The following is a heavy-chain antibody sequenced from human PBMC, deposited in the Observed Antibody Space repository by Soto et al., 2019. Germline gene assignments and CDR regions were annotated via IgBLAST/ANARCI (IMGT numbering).Heavy chain of an antibody. V-gene: IGHV3-23*01. CDR3: AKATYYYDSSGYQYYFDY. CDR1: GFTFRSYA. Sequence: GGSLRLSCAASGFTFRSYAMSWVRQAPGKGLEWVSAISGSGGSTYYADSVKGRFTISRDNSKNTLYLQMNSLRAEDTAVYYCAKATYYYDSSGYQYYFDYWGQGTLVTVSS. J-gene: IGHJ4*02. D-gene: IGHD3-22*01. CDR2: ISGSGGST.